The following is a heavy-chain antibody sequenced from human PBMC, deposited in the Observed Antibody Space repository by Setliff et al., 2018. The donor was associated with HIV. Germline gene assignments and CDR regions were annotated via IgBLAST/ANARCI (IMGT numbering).Heavy chain of an antibody. CDR2: INPNSGGT. Sequence: ASVKVSCKASGYTFTGYYMHWVRQAPGLGLEWMGWINPNSGGTNYAQKFQGRVTMTRDTSISTAYMELSRLRSDDTAVYYCARDRWELRTYYYYYGMDVWGQGTTVTLSS. CDR1: GYTFTGYY. CDR3: ARDRWELRTYYYYYGMDV. D-gene: IGHD1-26*01. V-gene: IGHV1-2*02. J-gene: IGHJ6*02.